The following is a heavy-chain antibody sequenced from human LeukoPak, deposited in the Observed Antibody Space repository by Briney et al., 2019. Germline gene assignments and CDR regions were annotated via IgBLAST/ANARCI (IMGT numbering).Heavy chain of an antibody. CDR1: GGSISSSSYY. CDR2: IYYSGST. Sequence: PSETLSLTCTVSGGSISSSSYYWGWIRQPPGKGLEWIGSIYYSGSTYYNPSLKSRVTISVDTSKNQFSLKLSSVTAADTAVYYCAREAPVGAAIDYWGQGTLVTVSS. CDR3: AREAPVGAAIDY. D-gene: IGHD1-26*01. J-gene: IGHJ4*02. V-gene: IGHV4-39*07.